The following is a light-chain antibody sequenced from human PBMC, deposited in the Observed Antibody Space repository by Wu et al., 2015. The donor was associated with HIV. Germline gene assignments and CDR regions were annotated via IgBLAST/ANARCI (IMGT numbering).Light chain of an antibody. J-gene: IGKJ1*01. Sequence: DIQMTQSPSSLSASVGDRVTTTCRASHDINNFLAWYQHKPGQVPRLLIFSASSLFSGVPSRFSGSGSGTDFTLTIHSLQPEDIATYYCQNYDAVPRTFGQG. CDR1: HDINNF. V-gene: IGKV1-27*01. CDR2: SAS. CDR3: QNYDAVPRT.